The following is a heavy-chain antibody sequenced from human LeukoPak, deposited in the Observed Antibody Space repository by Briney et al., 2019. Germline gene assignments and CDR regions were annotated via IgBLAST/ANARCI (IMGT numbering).Heavy chain of an antibody. V-gene: IGHV4-59*01. CDR1: GDSISSYY. D-gene: IGHD6-13*01. Sequence: SETLSLTCTVSGDSISSYYCSWIRQPPGKGLEWIGYIYYSGSTSYNPSLKSRVTISVDTSKNQFSLKLSSVTAADTAVYFCARGRVSSSSWYSTYYYYFYMDVWGKGTTVTVSS. CDR3: ARGRVSSSSWYSTYYYYFYMDV. CDR2: IYYSGST. J-gene: IGHJ6*03.